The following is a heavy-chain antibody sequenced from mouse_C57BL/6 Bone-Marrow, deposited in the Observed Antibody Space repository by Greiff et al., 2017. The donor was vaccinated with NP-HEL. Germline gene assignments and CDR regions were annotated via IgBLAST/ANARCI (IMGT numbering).Heavy chain of an antibody. V-gene: IGHV5-12*01. CDR2: ISNGGGST. CDR1: GFTFSDYY. CDR3: ASPYDSPAMDY. Sequence: EVKLVESGGGLVQPGGSLKLSCAASGFTFSDYYMYWVRQTPEKRLEWVAYISNGGGSTYYPDTVKGRFTISRDNAKNTLYLQMSRLKSEDTAMYYCASPYDSPAMDYGGQGTSVTVSS. D-gene: IGHD2-4*01. J-gene: IGHJ4*01.